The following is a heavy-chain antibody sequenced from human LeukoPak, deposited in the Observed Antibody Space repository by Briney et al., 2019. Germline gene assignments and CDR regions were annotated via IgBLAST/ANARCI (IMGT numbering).Heavy chain of an antibody. V-gene: IGHV4-4*09. CDR3: GRRWESPLGYYFDY. D-gene: IGHD1-26*01. J-gene: IGHJ4*02. CDR2: IYTSWST. Sequence: SETLSLICTVSGGSINRCYWSWIREPPGKGLEGSGYIYTSWSTKYNPSLKSRVTVSVDKSKKQFSLKVGPATAADPGVVYCGRRWESPLGYYFDYWGQRTLVTVSS. CDR1: GGSINRCY.